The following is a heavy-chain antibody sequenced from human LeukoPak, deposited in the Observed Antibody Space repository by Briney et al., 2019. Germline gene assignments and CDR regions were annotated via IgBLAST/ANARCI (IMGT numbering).Heavy chain of an antibody. D-gene: IGHD1-14*01. CDR3: ARGAVPDDAFDI. V-gene: IGHV4-59*01. Sequence: PSETLSLTCTVSVGSISIYYWSWIRQPPGKGLEWIGYIYYSGRTNYNPSLKSRVTISVDTSKNQFSLKLSSVTAADTAVYYCARGAVPDDAFDIWGQGTMVTVSS. CDR1: VGSISIYY. J-gene: IGHJ3*02. CDR2: IYYSGRT.